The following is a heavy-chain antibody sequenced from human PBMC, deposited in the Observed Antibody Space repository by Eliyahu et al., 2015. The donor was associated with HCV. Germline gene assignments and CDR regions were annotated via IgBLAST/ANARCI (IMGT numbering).Heavy chain of an antibody. V-gene: IGHV4-59*01. CDR1: GGSITTYY. Sequence: QVQLQESGPGLVQPSETLSLTCTVSGGSITTYYWSWIRQPPGKGLEWIGYXFXXGSTNSNPSXXSRVXMAVDTSKNQFSLKLSSVTAADTAVYYCASGGGGIAVAGTGGWFDPWGQGTLVTVSS. CDR3: ASGGGGIAVAGTGGWFDP. D-gene: IGHD6-19*01. CDR2: XFXXGST. J-gene: IGHJ5*02.